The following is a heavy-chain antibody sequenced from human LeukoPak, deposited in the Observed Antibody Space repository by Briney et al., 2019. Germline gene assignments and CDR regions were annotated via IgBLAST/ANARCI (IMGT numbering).Heavy chain of an antibody. CDR3: AKDPHYYDSGGYPYYFDY. CDR2: IRYDGGNK. J-gene: IGHJ4*02. D-gene: IGHD3-22*01. Sequence: PGGSLRLSCSASRFTFSGCGMHWVRQAPGKGLEWVAFIRYDGGNKHYADSVKGRFTISRDNSMNTLYLQMNSLRAEDAAVYYCAKDPHYYDSGGYPYYFDYWGQGTLVTVSS. V-gene: IGHV3-30*02. CDR1: RFTFSGCG.